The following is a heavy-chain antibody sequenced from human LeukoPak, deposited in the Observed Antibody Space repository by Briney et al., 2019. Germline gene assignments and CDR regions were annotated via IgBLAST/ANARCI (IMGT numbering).Heavy chain of an antibody. V-gene: IGHV3-23*01. D-gene: IGHD2-21*01. J-gene: IGHJ4*02. CDR2: ISGSGGST. Sequence: GGSLRLSCAASGFTFSSCAMSWVRQAPGKGLEWVPSISGSGGSTYYAGSVKGRFTISRDNSKNTLYVQMNSLRGDDKAVYYCANLGVVNYGRAQLDYWGQGTLVTVSS. CDR1: GFTFSSCA. CDR3: ANLGVVNYGRAQLDY.